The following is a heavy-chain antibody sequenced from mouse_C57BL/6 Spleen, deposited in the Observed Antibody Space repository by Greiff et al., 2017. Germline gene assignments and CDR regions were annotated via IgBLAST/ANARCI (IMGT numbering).Heavy chain of an antibody. CDR1: GYTFTSYW. J-gene: IGHJ2*01. Sequence: QVQLQQPGAELVKPGASVTLSCKASGYTFTSYWMHWVKQSPGQGLEWIGMIHPNSGSTNYNEKFKSKATLTVDKSSSTAYMQLSSLTSEDSAVYYCASSNRLYFDYWGQGTTLTVSS. D-gene: IGHD3-2*02. V-gene: IGHV1-64*01. CDR3: ASSNRLYFDY. CDR2: IHPNSGST.